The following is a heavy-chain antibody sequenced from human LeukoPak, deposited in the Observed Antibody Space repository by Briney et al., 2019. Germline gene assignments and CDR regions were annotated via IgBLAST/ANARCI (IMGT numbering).Heavy chain of an antibody. CDR2: IYYSGGT. V-gene: IGHV4-59*12. J-gene: IGHJ4*02. D-gene: IGHD1-26*01. CDR1: GGSISSYY. CDR3: ARDRGSPDY. Sequence: SETLSLTCTVSGGSISSYYWSWIRQPPGKGLEWIGYIYYSGGTNYNPSLNSRVTMSVDTSKNQFSLKLSSVTAADTAVYYCARDRGSPDYWGQGTLVTVSS.